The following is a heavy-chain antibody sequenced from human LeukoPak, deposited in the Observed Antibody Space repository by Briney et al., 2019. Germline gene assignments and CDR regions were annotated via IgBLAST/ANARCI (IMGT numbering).Heavy chain of an antibody. D-gene: IGHD3-10*01. CDR3: ARGRLGGRLKFGSWYFDL. J-gene: IGHJ2*01. CDR2: IKPNSGTT. Sequence: GASLKVSCKASGFTFTTYDITWVRQTPGHGLEWMASIKPNSGTTPYAQKFQGRVTLSTKTSLPTAYMDLNSLTAEDSAIYYCARGRLGGRLKFGSWYFDLWGRGTLVTVSS. V-gene: IGHV1-8*03. CDR1: GFTFTTYD.